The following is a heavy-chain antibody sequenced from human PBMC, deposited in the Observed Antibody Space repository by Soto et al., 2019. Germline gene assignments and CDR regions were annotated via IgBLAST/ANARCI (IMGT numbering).Heavy chain of an antibody. CDR1: GYTFTGYY. CDR2: INPNSGGT. D-gene: IGHD7-27*01. J-gene: IGHJ3*02. CDR3: ARVLGGSSQTGESDAFDI. V-gene: IGHV1-2*04. Sequence: ASVKVSCKASGYTFTGYYMHWVRQAPGQGLEWMGWINPNSGGTNYAQKFQGWVTMTRDTSISTAYMELSRLRSDDTAVYYCARVLGGSSQTGESDAFDIWGQGTMVTVSS.